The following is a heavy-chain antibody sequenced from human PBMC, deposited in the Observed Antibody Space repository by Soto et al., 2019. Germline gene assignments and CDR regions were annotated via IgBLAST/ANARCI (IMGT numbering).Heavy chain of an antibody. CDR1: GFTFSSYA. V-gene: IGHV3-23*01. CDR2: ISGSGGST. CDR3: TKANRYRSGANCFTFDY. Sequence: GGSLRLSCAASGFTFSSYAMSWVRQAPGKGLEWVSAISGSGGSTYYADSVKGRFTISRDNSKNTLSLQMNSLRAEDTAVYYCTKANRYRSGANCFTFDYWGLGTLVTVSS. J-gene: IGHJ4*02. D-gene: IGHD2-15*01.